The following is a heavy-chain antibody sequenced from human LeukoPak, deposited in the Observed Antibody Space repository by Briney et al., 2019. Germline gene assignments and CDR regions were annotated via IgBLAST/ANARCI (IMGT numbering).Heavy chain of an antibody. CDR2: ISESGGST. D-gene: IGHD3-16*01. J-gene: IGHJ4*02. CDR1: GFTVSTNY. CDR3: AKDRLRGAGGY. V-gene: IGHV3-23*01. Sequence: GGSLRLSCAASGFTVSTNYMSWVRQAPGKGLEWVSSISESGGSTFYADSVKGQFTVSRDNSKNTVYLQMNSLRAEDTAVYYCAKDRLRGAGGYLGQGTLVTVSS.